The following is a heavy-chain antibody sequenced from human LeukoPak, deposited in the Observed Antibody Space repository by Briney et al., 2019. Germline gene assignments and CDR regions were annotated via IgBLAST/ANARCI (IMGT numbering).Heavy chain of an antibody. J-gene: IGHJ6*02. CDR1: GGTFSSYA. D-gene: IGHD2-2*01. CDR2: IIPIFGTA. V-gene: IGHV1-69*13. CDR3: ARDQRWSGDIVVVPPAPTSYYYYGMDV. Sequence: ASVKVSCKASGGTFSSYAISWVRQAPGQGLEWMGGIIPIFGTANYAQKFQGRVTITADESTSTAYMGLCSLRAEDTAVYYCARDQRWSGDIVVVPPAPTSYYYYGMDVWGQGTTVTVSS.